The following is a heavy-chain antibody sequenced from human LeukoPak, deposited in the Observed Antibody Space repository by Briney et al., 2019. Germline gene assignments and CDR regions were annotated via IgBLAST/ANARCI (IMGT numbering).Heavy chain of an antibody. CDR1: GGSFSGYY. Sequence: SETLSLTCAVYGGSFSGYYWSWIRQPPGKGLEWIGEINHSGSTNYNPSLKSRVTISVDTSKNQFSLKLSSVTAADTAVYYCARSSYYDILTGYYNLDYWGQGTLVTVSS. J-gene: IGHJ4*02. CDR3: ARSSYYDILTGYYNLDY. CDR2: INHSGST. D-gene: IGHD3-9*01. V-gene: IGHV4-34*01.